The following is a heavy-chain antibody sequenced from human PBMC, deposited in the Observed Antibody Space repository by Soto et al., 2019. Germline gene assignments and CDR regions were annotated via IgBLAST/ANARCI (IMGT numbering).Heavy chain of an antibody. Sequence: LRLSCAASGFTFSDYYMSWIRQAPGKGLEWVSYISSSGSTIYYADSVKGRFTISRDNAKNSLYLQMNSLRAEDTAVYYCARVVYSSFGPNWFDPWGQGTLVTVSS. J-gene: IGHJ5*02. CDR1: GFTFSDYY. V-gene: IGHV3-11*01. CDR2: ISSSGSTI. D-gene: IGHD6-6*01. CDR3: ARVVYSSFGPNWFDP.